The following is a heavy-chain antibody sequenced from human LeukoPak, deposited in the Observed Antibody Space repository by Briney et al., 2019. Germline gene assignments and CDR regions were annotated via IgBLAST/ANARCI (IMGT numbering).Heavy chain of an antibody. V-gene: IGHV4-59*01. J-gene: IGHJ2*01. CDR2: VDYSGST. Sequence: SETLSLTCTVSGGSFSSYYWSWIRQPPGKGLEWIGYVDYSGSTNYNPSLKSRVTISVGTSNNQFSLRLSSVTAADTAVYYCARVGQGCFGLWGRGTLVTVSS. CDR3: ARVGQGCFGL. CDR1: GGSFSSYY.